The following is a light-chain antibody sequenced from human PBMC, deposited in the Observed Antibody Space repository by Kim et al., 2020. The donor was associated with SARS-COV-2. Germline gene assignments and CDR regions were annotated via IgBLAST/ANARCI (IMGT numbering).Light chain of an antibody. Sequence: VAPGAISTVSGRARRSVSIDVAWYQQGPGLALRLLMSGASATATGNPASFSGSGSGIAFSLTISSLQSEDFAVYYWQQYNNLYTFGQGTKLEI. V-gene: IGKV3-15*01. CDR2: GAS. CDR1: RSVSID. J-gene: IGKJ2*01. CDR3: QQYNNLYT.